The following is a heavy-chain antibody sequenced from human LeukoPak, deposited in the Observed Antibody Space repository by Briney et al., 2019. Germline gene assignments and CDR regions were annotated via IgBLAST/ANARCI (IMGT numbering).Heavy chain of an antibody. CDR2: ISVYNGNT. J-gene: IGHJ4*02. CDR1: GYTFTSYG. Sequence: ASVNVSCKASGYTFTSYGISWVRQAPGQGLEWMGWISVYNGNTNYAQKLQGRVTMTTDTSTSTAYMELRSLRSDDTAVYYCARDGGDYDSSGYPTWGQGTLVTVSS. V-gene: IGHV1-18*01. CDR3: ARDGGDYDSSGYPT. D-gene: IGHD3-22*01.